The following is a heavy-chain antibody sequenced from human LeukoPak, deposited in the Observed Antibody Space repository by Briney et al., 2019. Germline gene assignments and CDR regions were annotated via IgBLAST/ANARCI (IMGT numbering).Heavy chain of an antibody. Sequence: SQTLSLTCTVSGGSISSCGYYWTGIRQHPGKGLEWIGYIYYSGSTYYNPSLKSRVTISVDTSKNQIYLQLRSVTAEDTAVYYCARERSWFEELRYYYYYMDVLGQGTTVTVSS. J-gene: IGHJ6*03. V-gene: IGHV4-31*03. D-gene: IGHD3-10*01. CDR2: IYYSGST. CDR1: GGSISSCGYY. CDR3: ARERSWFEELRYYYYYMDV.